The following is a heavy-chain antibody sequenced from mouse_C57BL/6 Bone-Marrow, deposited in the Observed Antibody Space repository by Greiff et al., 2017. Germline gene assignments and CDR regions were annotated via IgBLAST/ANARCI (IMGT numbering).Heavy chain of an antibody. CDR2: IDPSDSYT. D-gene: IGHD2-1*01. J-gene: IGHJ4*01. CDR3: ARGYYGNYGWAMDY. CDR1: GYTFTSYW. Sequence: QVQLQQPGAELVKPGASVKLSCKASGYTFTSYWMQWVKQRPGQGLEWIGEIDPSDSYTNYNQKFKGKATLTVDTSSSTAYMQLSSLTSEDSAVYYCARGYYGNYGWAMDYWGQGTSVTVSS. V-gene: IGHV1-50*01.